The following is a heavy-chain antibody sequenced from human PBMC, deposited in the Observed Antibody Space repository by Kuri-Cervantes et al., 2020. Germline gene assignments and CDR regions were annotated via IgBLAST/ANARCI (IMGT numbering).Heavy chain of an antibody. J-gene: IGHJ6*02. CDR2: TYYSGST. D-gene: IGHD2-2*01. Sequence: SETLSLTCTVSSGSISSGGYYWSWIRQNPGKGLEWIGYTYYSGSTYYNPTLKSRVTISVDTSKNQFSLKLSAVTAADTAVYYCAREGASVRSYCSSTSCFSGMDVWGQGTTVTVSS. CDR3: AREGASVRSYCSSTSCFSGMDV. V-gene: IGHV4-31*03. CDR1: SGSISSGGYY.